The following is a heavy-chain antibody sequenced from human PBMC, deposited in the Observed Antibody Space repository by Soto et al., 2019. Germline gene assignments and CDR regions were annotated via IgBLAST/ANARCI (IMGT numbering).Heavy chain of an antibody. CDR2: IYYSGST. D-gene: IGHD6-13*01. CDR1: GGSISSSSYY. V-gene: IGHV4-39*01. J-gene: IGHJ6*02. Sequence: QLQLQESGPGLVKPSETLSLTCTVSGGSISSSSYYWGWIRQPPGKGLEWIGSIYYSGSTYYNPSLKSRVTISVDTSKNQFSLKLSSVTAADTAVYYCARLSNAAGNYYYYGMDVWGQGTTVTVSS. CDR3: ARLSNAAGNYYYYGMDV.